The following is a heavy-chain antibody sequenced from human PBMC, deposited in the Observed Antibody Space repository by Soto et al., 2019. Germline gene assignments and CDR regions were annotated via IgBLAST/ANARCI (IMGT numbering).Heavy chain of an antibody. Sequence: GGSLRLSCAASGFTFSNAWMNWVRQAPGKGLEWVGRIKSKTDGGTTDYAAPVKGRFTISRDDSKNTLYLQMNSLKTEDTAVYYCTTDLSSSSRYYYYGMDVWGQGTTVTVSS. J-gene: IGHJ6*02. V-gene: IGHV3-15*07. CDR2: IKSKTDGGTT. D-gene: IGHD6-6*01. CDR3: TTDLSSSSRYYYYGMDV. CDR1: GFTFSNAW.